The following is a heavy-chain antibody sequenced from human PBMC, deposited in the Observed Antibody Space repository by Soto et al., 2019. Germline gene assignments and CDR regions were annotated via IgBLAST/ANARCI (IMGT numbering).Heavy chain of an antibody. CDR2: IILPFGTP. D-gene: IGHD4-17*01. Sequence: QVRLVQSGAEVKKPGSSVKVSCKASGGTFSNYAIAWLRQAPGQGLEWMGGIILPFGTPNYAQKFQGRVTIYADESMTTAYMEMSGLTSEDTAIYYCARGHDYEGYFDYWGQGTLVTVSS. CDR1: GGTFSNYA. V-gene: IGHV1-69*12. J-gene: IGHJ4*02. CDR3: ARGHDYEGYFDY.